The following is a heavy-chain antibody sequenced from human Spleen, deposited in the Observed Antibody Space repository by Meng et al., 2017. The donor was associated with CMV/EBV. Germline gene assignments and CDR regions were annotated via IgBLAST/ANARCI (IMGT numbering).Heavy chain of an antibody. CDR2: INRRGST. V-gene: IGHV4-34*01. Sequence: SETLSLTCAVSGGAFSGFYWSWIRQTPGKGLEWIGEINRRGSTNYTPSLKSRITISIDTSNNRFSLELSSVTAADTAVYYCARQGRVYFDYWGQGSLVTVSS. J-gene: IGHJ4*02. CDR1: GGAFSGFY. CDR3: ARQGRVYFDY.